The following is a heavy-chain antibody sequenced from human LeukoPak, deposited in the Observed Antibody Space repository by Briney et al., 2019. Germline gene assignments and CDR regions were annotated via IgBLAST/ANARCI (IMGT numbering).Heavy chain of an antibody. CDR3: ARAHIYYYDSSGYYLYYFDY. V-gene: IGHV4-59*01. Sequence: SETLSLTCTASGGSISSYYWSWIRQPPGKGLEWIGYIYYSGSTNYNPSLKSRVTISVDTSKNQFSLKLSSVTAADTAVYYCARAHIYYYDSSGYYLYYFDYWGQGTLVTVSS. CDR1: GGSISSYY. D-gene: IGHD3-22*01. J-gene: IGHJ4*02. CDR2: IYYSGST.